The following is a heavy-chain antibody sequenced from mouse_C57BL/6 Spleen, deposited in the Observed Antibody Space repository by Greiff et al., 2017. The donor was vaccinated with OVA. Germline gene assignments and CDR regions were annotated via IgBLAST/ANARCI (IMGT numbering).Heavy chain of an antibody. V-gene: IGHV1-39*01. D-gene: IGHD1-1*01. CDR2: INPNYGTT. CDR3: ARTGYYGSSYLYYAMDY. CDR1: GYSFTAYN. J-gene: IGHJ4*01. Sequence: EVTLQQSGPELVKPGASVKISCKASGYSFTAYNMNWVTQRNGKSLEWIGVINPNYGTTSSNQKFKGKDTLTVDQSSSTAYMQLNSLTSEDSAVYYCARTGYYGSSYLYYAMDYWGQGTSVTVSS.